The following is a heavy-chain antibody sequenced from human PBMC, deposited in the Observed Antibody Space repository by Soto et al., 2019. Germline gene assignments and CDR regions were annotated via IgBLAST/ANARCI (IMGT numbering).Heavy chain of an antibody. D-gene: IGHD6-6*01. J-gene: IGHJ5*02. CDR3: AKGVVAYSSWDNWFDP. CDR2: ISGSGGST. CDR1: GFTFSSYA. V-gene: IGHV3-23*01. Sequence: HPGGSLRLSCAASGFTFSSYAMSWVRQAPGKGLEWVSAISGSGGSTYYADSVKGRFTISRDNSKNTLYLQMNSLRAEDTAVYYCAKGVVAYSSWDNWFDPWGQGTLVTVSS.